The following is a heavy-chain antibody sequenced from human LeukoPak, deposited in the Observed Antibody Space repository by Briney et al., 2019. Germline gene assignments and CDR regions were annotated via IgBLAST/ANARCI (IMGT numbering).Heavy chain of an antibody. CDR3: ANVEGGRGDTPYYFDY. CDR2: ISGSGGST. CDR1: GFTFSSYA. Sequence: GSLRLSCAASGFTFSSYAMSWVRQAPGKGLEWVSAISGSGGSTYYADSVKGRFTISRDNSKNTLYLQMNSLRAEDTAVYYCANVEGGRGDTPYYFDYWGQGTLVTVSS. D-gene: IGHD3-10*01. V-gene: IGHV3-23*01. J-gene: IGHJ4*02.